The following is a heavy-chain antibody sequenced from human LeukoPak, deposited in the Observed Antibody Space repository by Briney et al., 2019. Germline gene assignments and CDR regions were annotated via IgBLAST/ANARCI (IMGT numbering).Heavy chain of an antibody. Sequence: SETLSLTCAVYGGSFSGYYWSWIRQPPGKGLEWIGEINHSGSTNCNPSLKSRVTISVDTSKNQFSLKLSSVTAADTAVYYCATLYDFWSGYPYDYWGQGTLVTVSS. J-gene: IGHJ4*02. D-gene: IGHD3-3*01. CDR2: INHSGST. CDR1: GGSFSGYY. CDR3: ATLYDFWSGYPYDY. V-gene: IGHV4-34*01.